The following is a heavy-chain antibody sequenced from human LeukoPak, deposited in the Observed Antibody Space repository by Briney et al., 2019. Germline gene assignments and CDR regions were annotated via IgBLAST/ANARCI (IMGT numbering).Heavy chain of an antibody. CDR2: IIPIFGTA. J-gene: IGHJ4*02. CDR1: VGTFSSYA. D-gene: IGHD1-26*01. V-gene: IGHV1-69*13. CDR3: ARDRSLGATVSLYYIDY. Sequence: SVKVSCKASVGTFSSYAISWVRQAPGQGLEWMGGIIPIFGTANYAQKFQGRVTITADESTSTAYMELSSLRSEDTAVYYCARDRSLGATVSLYYIDYWGQGTLVTVSS.